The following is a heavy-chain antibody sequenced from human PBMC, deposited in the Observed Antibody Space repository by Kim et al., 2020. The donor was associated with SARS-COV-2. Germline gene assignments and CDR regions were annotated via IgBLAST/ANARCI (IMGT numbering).Heavy chain of an antibody. D-gene: IGHD3-10*01. CDR1: GFTFSSYA. CDR2: ISYDGSNK. Sequence: GGSLRLSCAASGFTFSSYAMHWVRQAPGKGLEWVAVISYDGSNKYYADSVKGRFTISRDNSKNTLYLQMNSLRAEDTAVYYCAHSTMVRGVNPYGMDVWGQGTTVTVSS. V-gene: IGHV3-30*04. CDR3: AHSTMVRGVNPYGMDV. J-gene: IGHJ6*02.